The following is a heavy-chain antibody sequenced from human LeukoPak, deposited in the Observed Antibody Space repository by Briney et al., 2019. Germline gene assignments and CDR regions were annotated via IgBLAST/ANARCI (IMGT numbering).Heavy chain of an antibody. J-gene: IGHJ4*02. D-gene: IGHD6-13*01. V-gene: IGHV4-4*07. Sequence: SETLSLTCTVSGGSISSYYWSWIRQPAGKGLEWIGRIYTSGSTNYNPSLKSRVTISVDTSKNQFSLKLSSVTAADTAVYYCARDRGIAAAGLFDYWGQGTLVTVSS. CDR3: ARDRGIAAAGLFDY. CDR1: GGSISSYY. CDR2: IYTSGST.